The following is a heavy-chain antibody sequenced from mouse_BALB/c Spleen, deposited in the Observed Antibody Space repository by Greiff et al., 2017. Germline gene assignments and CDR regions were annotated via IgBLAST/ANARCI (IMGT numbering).Heavy chain of an antibody. J-gene: IGHJ1*01. CDR2: IWAGGST. CDR1: GFSLTSYG. Sequence: VQLVESGPGLVAPSQSLSITCTVSGFSLTSYGVHWVRQPPGKGLEWLGVIWAGGSTNYNSALMSRLSISKDNSKSQVFLKMNSLQTDDTAMYYCARDPYRYDWYFDVWGAGTTVTVSS. D-gene: IGHD2-14*01. V-gene: IGHV2-9*02. CDR3: ARDPYRYDWYFDV.